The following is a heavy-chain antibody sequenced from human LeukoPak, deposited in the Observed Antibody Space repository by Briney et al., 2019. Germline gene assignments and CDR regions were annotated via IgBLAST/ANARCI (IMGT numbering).Heavy chain of an antibody. D-gene: IGHD2-2*01. J-gene: IGHJ6*02. CDR2: INENGRST. V-gene: IGHV3-20*01. CDR3: ARTMGSCSTTNCHTYGMDV. Sequence: GPGGSLRLSCAGSRFTFDDYGMNWVRQVPGRGLEWVAGINENGRSTDYADSVRGRFTISRDNTKNSLYLQMNSLRVEDTALYHCARTMGSCSTTNCHTYGMDVWGQGTTVTVSS. CDR1: RFTFDDYG.